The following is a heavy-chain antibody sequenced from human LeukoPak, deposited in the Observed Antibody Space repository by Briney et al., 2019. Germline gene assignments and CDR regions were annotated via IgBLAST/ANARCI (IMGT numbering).Heavy chain of an antibody. Sequence: PGASVKVSCKASGYTFIDYYFNWVRQAPGQGPEWMGRINVKSGATDYAQKFQGRVTVTRDTSNSTAYMELSSLRSDDTAVYYCARVGRESSTGWLDYWGQGTLVTVSS. CDR1: GYTFIDYY. CDR2: INVKSGAT. J-gene: IGHJ4*02. CDR3: ARVGRESSTGWLDY. D-gene: IGHD6-19*01. V-gene: IGHV1-2*06.